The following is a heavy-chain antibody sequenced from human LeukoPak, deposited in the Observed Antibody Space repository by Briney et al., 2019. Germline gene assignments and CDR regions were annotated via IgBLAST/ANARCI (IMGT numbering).Heavy chain of an antibody. CDR1: GFTVSSNY. CDR2: IYSGGST. CDR3: ARALPKHYYDY. Sequence: GGSLRLSCAASGFTVSSNYMSWVRQAPGKGLEWVSVIYSGGSTYYADSVKGRFTISRDNSKNTLYLQMNSLRAEDTAVYYCARALPKHYYDYWGQGTLVTVSS. D-gene: IGHD2-21*01. J-gene: IGHJ4*02. V-gene: IGHV3-53*01.